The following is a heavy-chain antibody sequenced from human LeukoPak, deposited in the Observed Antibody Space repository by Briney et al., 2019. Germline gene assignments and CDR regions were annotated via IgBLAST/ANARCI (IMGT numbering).Heavy chain of an antibody. CDR2: INPDGSGT. D-gene: IGHD2-21*02. Sequence: GGSLRLSCAASGFTFGSYWMHWVRQAPGKGLVWVSRINPDGSGTIHADSVKGRFTISRDNAKNTLFLQMNSLRAEDTAVYYCARDLGPDYYFDYWGQGALVTVSS. J-gene: IGHJ4*02. V-gene: IGHV3-74*01. CDR1: GFTFGSYW. CDR3: ARDLGPDYYFDY.